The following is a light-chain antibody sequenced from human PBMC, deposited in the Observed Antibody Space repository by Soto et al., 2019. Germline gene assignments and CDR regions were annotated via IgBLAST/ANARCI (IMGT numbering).Light chain of an antibody. CDR2: GIS. V-gene: IGKV3-15*01. CDR3: QQRSNWPPI. Sequence: EMVMTQSPAILSVSPGESATLSCRASQSVNSNYLAWYQQHPGQPPRLLIYGISTRATGIPARFSGSGSGTEFSLTISSLQSEDFAVYYCQQRSNWPPIFGQGTRLEIK. J-gene: IGKJ5*01. CDR1: QSVNSN.